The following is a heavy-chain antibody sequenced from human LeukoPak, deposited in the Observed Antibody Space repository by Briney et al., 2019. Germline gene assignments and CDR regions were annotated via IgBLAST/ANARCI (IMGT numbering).Heavy chain of an antibody. Sequence: GGSLRLSCAASGLSVSNNNMRWVRQAPGKGLEWVSVLQSGGATYHEDSVKGRFTISRDISKNTAYLQMNSLRAEDTAVYYCAREGRYDFWSASYYYYYFLDVWGKGTTVTVSS. CDR2: LQSGGAT. V-gene: IGHV3-53*01. J-gene: IGHJ6*03. CDR1: GLSVSNNN. D-gene: IGHD3-3*01. CDR3: AREGRYDFWSASYYYYYFLDV.